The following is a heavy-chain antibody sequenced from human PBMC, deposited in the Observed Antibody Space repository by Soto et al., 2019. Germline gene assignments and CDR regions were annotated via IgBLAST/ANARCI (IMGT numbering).Heavy chain of an antibody. Sequence: SETLSLTCTVSGGSISSSSYYWGWIRQPPGKGLEWIGSIYYSGSTYYNPSLKSRVTISVDTSKNQFSLKLSSVTAADTAVYYCARHGSQRMIVVSYNWFDPWGQGTLVTVSS. V-gene: IGHV4-39*01. CDR2: IYYSGST. D-gene: IGHD3-22*01. J-gene: IGHJ5*02. CDR1: GGSISSSSYY. CDR3: ARHGSQRMIVVSYNWFDP.